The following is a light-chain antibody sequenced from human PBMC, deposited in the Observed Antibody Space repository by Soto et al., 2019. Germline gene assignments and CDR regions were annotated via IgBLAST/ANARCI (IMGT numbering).Light chain of an antibody. Sequence: QSVLTQPASVSGSLGQSITISCTGTSSDVGAYNYVSWYQQPPGKAPKLMISEVSNRPSGVSNRFSGSKSGNTASLIISGLQAEDEADYYCCSFTSITTYVFGTGTKVTVL. CDR2: EVS. V-gene: IGLV2-14*01. CDR3: CSFTSITTYV. J-gene: IGLJ1*01. CDR1: SSDVGAYNY.